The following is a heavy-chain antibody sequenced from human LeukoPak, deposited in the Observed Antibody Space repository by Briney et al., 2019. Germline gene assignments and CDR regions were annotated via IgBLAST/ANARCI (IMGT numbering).Heavy chain of an antibody. Sequence: PGGSLRLSCAASGFTFDDYGMSWVRQAPGKGLEWVSGINWNGGSTGYADSVKGRFTISRDNAKNSLYLQMNSLRAEDTALYYCARESGIVGAYRAADFWGQGTLVTVSS. J-gene: IGHJ4*02. D-gene: IGHD1-26*01. V-gene: IGHV3-20*04. CDR1: GFTFDDYG. CDR3: ARESGIVGAYRAADF. CDR2: INWNGGST.